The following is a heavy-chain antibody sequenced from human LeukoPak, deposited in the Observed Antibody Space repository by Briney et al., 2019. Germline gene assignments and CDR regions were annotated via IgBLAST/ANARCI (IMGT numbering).Heavy chain of an antibody. J-gene: IGHJ6*03. CDR3: ASYGQLGPYYYYYYMDV. V-gene: IGHV4-34*01. CDR1: GGSFSGYY. D-gene: IGHD6-6*01. Sequence: SSETLSLTCAVYGGSFSGYYWSWIRQPPGKGLEWIGEINHSGSTNYNPSLKSRVTISVDTSKNQFSLKLSSVTAADTAVYYCASYGQLGPYYYYYYMDVWGKGTTVTVSS. CDR2: INHSGST.